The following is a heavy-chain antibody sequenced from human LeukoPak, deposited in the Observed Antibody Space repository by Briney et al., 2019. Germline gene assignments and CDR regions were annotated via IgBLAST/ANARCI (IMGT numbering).Heavy chain of an antibody. CDR3: ARDSPALYSSSWYQAFDI. CDR1: GFTFSSYA. D-gene: IGHD6-13*01. J-gene: IGHJ3*02. CDR2: IKQDGSEK. V-gene: IGHV3-7*01. Sequence: PGGSLRLSCAASGFTFSSYAMHWVRQAPGKGLEWVANIKQDGSEKYYVDSVKGRFTISRDNAKNSLYLQMNSLRAEDTAVYYCARDSPALYSSSWYQAFDIWGQGTMVTVSS.